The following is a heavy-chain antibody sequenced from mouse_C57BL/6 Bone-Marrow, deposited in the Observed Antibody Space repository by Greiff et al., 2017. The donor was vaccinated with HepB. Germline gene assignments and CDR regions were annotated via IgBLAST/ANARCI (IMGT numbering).Heavy chain of an antibody. CDR2: INPSSGYT. J-gene: IGHJ2*01. CDR1: GYTFTSYT. D-gene: IGHD1-1*02. V-gene: IGHV1-4*01. Sequence: VKLQESGAELARPGASVKMSCKASGYTFTSYTMHWVKQRPGQGLEWIGYINPSSGYTKYNQKFKDKATLTADKSSSTAYMQLSSLTSEDSAVYYCARWGRGVALGDYWGQGTTLTVSS. CDR3: ARWGRGVALGDY.